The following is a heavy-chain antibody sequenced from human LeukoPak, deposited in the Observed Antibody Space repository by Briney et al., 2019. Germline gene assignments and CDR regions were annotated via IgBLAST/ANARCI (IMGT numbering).Heavy chain of an antibody. J-gene: IGHJ4*02. CDR2: ISSSSSYI. CDR3: ARVGYSGYDRGYYFDY. V-gene: IGHV3-21*01. D-gene: IGHD5-12*01. Sequence: GGSLRLSCAASGFTFSSYSMNWVRQAPGKGLEWVSSISSSSSYIYYADSVKGRFTISRDNAKNSLYLQMNSLRAEDTAVYYCARVGYSGYDRGYYFDYWGQGTLVTVSS. CDR1: GFTFSSYS.